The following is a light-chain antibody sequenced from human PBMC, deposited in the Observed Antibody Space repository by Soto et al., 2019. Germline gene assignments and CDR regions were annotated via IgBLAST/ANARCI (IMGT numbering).Light chain of an antibody. J-gene: IGKJ2*01. CDR2: KAS. CDR3: QQSYSIPYT. Sequence: DIQMTQSPTTLSASIGDRVTITCRASQTISSWLAWYQQKPGKAPKLLIYKASTLKSGVPSRFSGSGSGTDFTLTISSLQTEDFATYYCQQSYSIPYTVGQGTKLDIK. CDR1: QTISSW. V-gene: IGKV1-5*03.